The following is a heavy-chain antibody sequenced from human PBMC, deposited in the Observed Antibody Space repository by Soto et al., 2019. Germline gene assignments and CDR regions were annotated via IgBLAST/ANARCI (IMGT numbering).Heavy chain of an antibody. CDR2: VYYSGST. D-gene: IGHD5-18*01. CDR3: ASLPQVWLPVEN. J-gene: IGHJ4*02. Sequence: PSEILSLTCTVSGAPISNYYWSWIRQSPGKGLEWIGYVYYSGSTNYNPSLNTRVTISVDTSKKQFSLKLRSVTAADTAVYYCASLPQVWLPVENWGQGTLVTVSS. CDR1: GAPISNYY. V-gene: IGHV4-59*01.